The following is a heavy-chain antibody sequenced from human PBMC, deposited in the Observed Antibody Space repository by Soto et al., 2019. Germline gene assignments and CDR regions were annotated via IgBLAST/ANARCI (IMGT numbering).Heavy chain of an antibody. CDR2: IYYSGST. J-gene: IGHJ6*02. CDR1: GGSISSGGYY. V-gene: IGHV4-31*02. CDR3: ATDNPPPKTTAPNFGYYYYYGMDV. Sequence: SETLSLTCTVSGGSISSGGYYWSWIRQHPGKGLEWIGYIYYSGSTYYNPSLKSRVTISVDTSKNQFSLKLSSVTAADTAVYYCATDNPPPKTTAPNFGYYYYYGMDVWGQGTTVTVSS. D-gene: IGHD4-17*01.